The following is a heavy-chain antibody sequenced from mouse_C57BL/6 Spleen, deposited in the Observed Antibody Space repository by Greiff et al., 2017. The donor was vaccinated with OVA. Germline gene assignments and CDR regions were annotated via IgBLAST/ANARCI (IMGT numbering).Heavy chain of an antibody. D-gene: IGHD2-2*01. CDR3: AKRGSYYGYGDYCEY. CDR2: IMGDRST. Sequence: VQLVESGPGLVEPAQTLSIPCTASGFTLTSYGIGWVRQPPGKGLEWLVVIMGDRSTNYYSATIEGLSNIKENSKSQVFLKLNSLQTDDTATYYCAKRGSYYGYGDYCEYWGQGTTLTVSS. J-gene: IGHJ2*01. V-gene: IGHV2-3*01. CDR1: GFTLTSYG.